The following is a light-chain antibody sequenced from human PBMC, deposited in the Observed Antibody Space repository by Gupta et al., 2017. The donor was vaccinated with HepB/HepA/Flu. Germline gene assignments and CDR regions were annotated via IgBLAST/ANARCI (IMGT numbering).Light chain of an antibody. CDR1: KLGDKY. CDR2: QDN. J-gene: IGLJ2*01. V-gene: IGLV3-1*01. Sequence: SYELTKPPSVSVSPGQTASITCSGDKLGDKYACWYHQKPGQSPVLVIYQDNRRPSGIPERFSGSNSGNTATLTISGTQAMDEADYYCQAWDSSTVVFGGGTKPTVL. CDR3: QAWDSSTVV.